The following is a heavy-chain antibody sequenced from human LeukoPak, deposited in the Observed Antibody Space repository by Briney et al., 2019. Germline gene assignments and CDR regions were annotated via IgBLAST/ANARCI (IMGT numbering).Heavy chain of an antibody. CDR2: IIPIFGTA. J-gene: IGHJ4*02. CDR1: GGTFISYA. D-gene: IGHD3-22*01. V-gene: IGHV1-69*05. CDR3: ARDGGGYYDSSGFPY. Sequence: ASVKVSCKASGGTFISYAISWVRQAPGQGLEWMGGIIPIFGTANYAQKFQGRVTITTDESTSTAYMGLSSLRSEDTAVYYCARDGGGYYDSSGFPYWGQGTLVTVSS.